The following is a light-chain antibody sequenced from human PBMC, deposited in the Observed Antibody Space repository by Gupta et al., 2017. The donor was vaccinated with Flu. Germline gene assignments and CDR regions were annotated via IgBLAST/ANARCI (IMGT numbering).Light chain of an antibody. Sequence: QSVLTQPPSASGTPGQKVTIPCSGGSSNIEDNAVSWFQVLPGSAPRLLIYRNDQRASGGPLRLAGSRSGTSASLAISWLQSEDEADYYCAALDDSLNGVVFGGGTKVTV. CDR2: RND. V-gene: IGLV1-44*01. CDR3: AALDDSLNGVV. CDR1: SSNIEDNA. J-gene: IGLJ2*01.